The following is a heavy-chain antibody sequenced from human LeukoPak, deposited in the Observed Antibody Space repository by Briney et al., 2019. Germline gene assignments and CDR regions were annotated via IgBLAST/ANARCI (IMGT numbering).Heavy chain of an antibody. CDR3: ARDFSSAWFFI. Sequence: SETLSLTCTVSGGSISSYYWSWIRQPPGKGLEWIGTISYRGGTYYNPSLKTRVTMAVDMSKNQFSLKVNSVTAADTAVYYCARDFSSAWFFIWGQGTLVIVSS. D-gene: IGHD6-13*01. CDR2: ISYRGGT. CDR1: GGSISSYY. J-gene: IGHJ1*01. V-gene: IGHV4-59*12.